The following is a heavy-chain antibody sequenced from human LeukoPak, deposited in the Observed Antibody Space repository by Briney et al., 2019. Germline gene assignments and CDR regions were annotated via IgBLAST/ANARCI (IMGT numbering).Heavy chain of an antibody. V-gene: IGHV4-39*01. D-gene: IGHD5-24*01. Sequence: PGGSLRLSCAASGFTFSNAWMSWVRQAPGKGLEWIGSMSYSGSTYHNPSLKSRVTISADTSKNQFSLKVSSVTAADTAVYYCARQHATVWLPDNWGQGTLVTVSS. CDR1: GFTFSNAW. CDR2: MSYSGST. J-gene: IGHJ4*02. CDR3: ARQHATVWLPDN.